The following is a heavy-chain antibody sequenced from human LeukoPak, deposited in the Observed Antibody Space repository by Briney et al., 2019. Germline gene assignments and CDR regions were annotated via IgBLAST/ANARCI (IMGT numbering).Heavy chain of an antibody. CDR3: ARETTTDGSPFDY. Sequence: SQTLSLTCAISGDSVSSNRAAWNWIRQSPSRGLERLGRTYYRSKWYNDYAVSVKSRITINPDTSKNQFSPQLDSVTPEDTAVYYCARETTTDGSPFDYWGQGTLVTVSS. CDR1: GDSVSSNRAA. J-gene: IGHJ4*02. V-gene: IGHV6-1*01. D-gene: IGHD1-26*01. CDR2: TYYRSKWYN.